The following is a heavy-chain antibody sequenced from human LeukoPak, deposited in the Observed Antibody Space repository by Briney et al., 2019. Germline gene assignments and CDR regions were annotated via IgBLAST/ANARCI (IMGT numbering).Heavy chain of an antibody. CDR3: ARLETYYDFWSGPIVFDY. Sequence: SETLSLTCTVSGGSISSSSYYWGWIRQPPGKGLEWIGSIYYSGSTYYNPSLKSRVTISVDTSKNQSSLKLSSVTAADTAVYYCARLETYYDFWSGPIVFDYWGQGTLVTVSS. J-gene: IGHJ4*02. CDR1: GGSISSSSYY. D-gene: IGHD3-3*01. V-gene: IGHV4-39*01. CDR2: IYYSGST.